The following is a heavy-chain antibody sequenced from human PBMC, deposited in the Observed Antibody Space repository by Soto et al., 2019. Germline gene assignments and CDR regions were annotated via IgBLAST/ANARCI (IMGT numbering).Heavy chain of an antibody. V-gene: IGHV4-59*01. Sequence: PSETLSLTCPFSGLSISSYYWSWIRQPPGKGLEWIGYIYYSGSTNYNPSLKSRVTISVDTSKNQFSLKLSSVTAADTAVYYCGRVYGDYLDYWGQGTLVTVSS. J-gene: IGHJ4*02. CDR2: IYYSGST. CDR3: GRVYGDYLDY. CDR1: GLSISSYY. D-gene: IGHD4-17*01.